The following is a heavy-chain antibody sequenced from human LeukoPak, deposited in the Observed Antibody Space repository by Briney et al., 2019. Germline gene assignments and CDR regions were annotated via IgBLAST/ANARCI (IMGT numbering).Heavy chain of an antibody. CDR2: IISSSSYI. CDR3: AREISYGDYPSGDAFDN. Sequence: GGSLRLSCAASGFTFSSYSMNWVRQAPGKGLEWVSSIISSSSYIYYADSVKGRFTISRDNAKNSLYLQMNSLRAEDTAVYFCAREISYGDYPSGDAFDNWGQGTMVTVSS. V-gene: IGHV3-21*01. J-gene: IGHJ3*02. D-gene: IGHD4-17*01. CDR1: GFTFSSYS.